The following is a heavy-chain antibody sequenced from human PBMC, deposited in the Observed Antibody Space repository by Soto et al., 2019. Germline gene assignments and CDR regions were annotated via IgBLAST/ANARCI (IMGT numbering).Heavy chain of an antibody. D-gene: IGHD6-13*01. CDR2: ISAYNGNT. V-gene: IGHV1-18*01. J-gene: IGHJ6*02. CDR3: ARDLPYSSSWYLYYYYGMDV. Sequence: ASVKVSCKASGYTFTSYAMHWVRQAPGQRLEWMGWISAYNGNTNYAQKLQGRVTMTTDTSTSTAYMELRSLRSDDTAVYYCARDLPYSSSWYLYYYYGMDVWGQGTTVTVSS. CDR1: GYTFTSYA.